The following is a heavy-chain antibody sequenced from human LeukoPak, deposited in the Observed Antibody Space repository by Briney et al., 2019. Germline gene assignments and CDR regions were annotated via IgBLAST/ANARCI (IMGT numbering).Heavy chain of an antibody. V-gene: IGHV4-4*07. J-gene: IGHJ4*02. D-gene: IGHD2-21*02. Sequence: SETLSLTCAVYGGSFSGYYWGWIRQPAGKGLEWIGRIYTSGRTNYNPSLMSRVTMSVDTSNNQFSLRLSSVTAADTAVYYCARDRGDYGSSDYWGQGTLVTVSS. CDR2: IYTSGRT. CDR1: GGSFSGYY. CDR3: ARDRGDYGSSDY.